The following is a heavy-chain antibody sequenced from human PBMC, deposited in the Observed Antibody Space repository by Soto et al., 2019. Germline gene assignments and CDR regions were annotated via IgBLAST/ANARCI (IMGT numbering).Heavy chain of an antibody. D-gene: IGHD2-15*01. J-gene: IGHJ4*02. CDR3: AKTRGAGGHFDY. Sequence: PGGSLRLSCSASGFTFSSYAMGWVRQGPGKGLEWVAVVSIGGSTHYADSVRGRFTISRDNSKNTLSLQMNSLTAEDTAVSFCAKTRGAGGHFDYWGQGALVTVYS. CDR1: GFTFSSYA. V-gene: IGHV3-23*01. CDR2: VSIGGST.